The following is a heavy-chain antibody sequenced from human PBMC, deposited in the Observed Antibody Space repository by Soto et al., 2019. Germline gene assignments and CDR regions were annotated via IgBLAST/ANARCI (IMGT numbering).Heavy chain of an antibody. V-gene: IGHV5-51*01. CDR2: IYPADSDT. J-gene: IGHJ4*02. Sequence: PGESLKISCKGSGYRLTSYWIGWVRQMPGKGLEWMGIIYPADSDTRYSPSFRGQVIISADKSISTAYLQWSSLKASDTAMYYCARPAGQRGYSYGYARYFDYWGQGTLVTVSS. CDR3: ARPAGQRGYSYGYARYFDY. D-gene: IGHD5-18*01. CDR1: GYRLTSYW.